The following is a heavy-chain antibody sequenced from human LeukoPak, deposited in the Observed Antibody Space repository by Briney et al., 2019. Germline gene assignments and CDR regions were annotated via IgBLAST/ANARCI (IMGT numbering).Heavy chain of an antibody. CDR2: IKQDGSEK. D-gene: IGHD2-15*01. V-gene: IGHV3-7*01. CDR1: GFTFSSYW. CDR3: ARDYRGYRAPYYFDY. Sequence: GSLSLSCAASGFTFSSYWMSWVRQAPGKGLEWVANIKQDGSEKYYVDSVKGRFTISRDNAKNSLYLQMNSLRAEDTAVYYCARDYRGYRAPYYFDYWGQGTLVTVSS. J-gene: IGHJ4*02.